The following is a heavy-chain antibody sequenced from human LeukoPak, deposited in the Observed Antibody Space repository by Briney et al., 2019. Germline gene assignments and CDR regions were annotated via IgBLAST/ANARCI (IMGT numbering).Heavy chain of an antibody. CDR2: INNDGSYI. Sequence: GGSLRLSCAASGFIFSNSAMNWVRQAPGKGLEWVSSINNDGSYIYYAGSVKGRFTISRDNAKNSLYLRLNSLRVEDTAVYYCARDGNYYFDYWGQGTLATVSS. CDR3: ARDGNYYFDY. D-gene: IGHD1-1*01. J-gene: IGHJ4*02. CDR1: GFIFSNSA. V-gene: IGHV3-21*01.